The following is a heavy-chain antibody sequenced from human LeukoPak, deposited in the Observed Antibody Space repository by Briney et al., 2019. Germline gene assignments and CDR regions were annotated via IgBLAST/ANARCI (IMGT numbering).Heavy chain of an antibody. CDR3: AKAPYGSGSYYNVFGLMDV. CDR2: ISSSSSYM. CDR1: GFTFSSYG. J-gene: IGHJ6*04. V-gene: IGHV3-21*04. Sequence: GGSLRLSCAASGFTFSSYGMNWVRQAPGKGLEWVSSISSSSSYMYYADSVKGRFTISRDNAKNSLYLQMNSLRAEDTAVYYCAKAPYGSGSYYNVFGLMDVWGKGTTVTISS. D-gene: IGHD3-10*01.